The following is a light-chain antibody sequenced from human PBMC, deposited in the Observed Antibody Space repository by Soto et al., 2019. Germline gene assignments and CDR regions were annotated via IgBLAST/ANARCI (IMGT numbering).Light chain of an antibody. Sequence: QSALTQPASVSGSPGQSITISCTGTSSDVAYYNYVSWFQQHPGKAPKLMISEVVNRPSGVSIRFSGSKSGDTASLTITGLQAEDEADYYCSSYAAGSIYVFGTGTKVTVL. CDR1: SSDVAYYNY. V-gene: IGLV2-14*01. J-gene: IGLJ1*01. CDR2: EVV. CDR3: SSYAAGSIYV.